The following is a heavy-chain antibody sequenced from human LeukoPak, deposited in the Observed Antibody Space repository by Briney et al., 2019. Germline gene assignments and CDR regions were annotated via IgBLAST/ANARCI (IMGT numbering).Heavy chain of an antibody. V-gene: IGHV3-33*01. D-gene: IGHD2-2*02. CDR1: GFTFSSYG. J-gene: IGHJ4*02. CDR2: IWYDGNSK. Sequence: PGGSLRLSCAASGFTFSSYGMHWVRQAPGKGLEWVAVIWYDGNSKYYADSVKGRFTISRHNSKNTLHLQMHRLRAEDTAVHYCARPWVPYCCSTSCYIGPNYGRQGTLVSVSS. CDR3: ARPWVPYCCSTSCYIGPNY.